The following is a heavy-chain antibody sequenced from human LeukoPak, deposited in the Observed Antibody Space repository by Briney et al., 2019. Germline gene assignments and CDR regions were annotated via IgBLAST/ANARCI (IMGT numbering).Heavy chain of an antibody. V-gene: IGHV4-34*01. CDR1: GGSFSGYY. J-gene: IGHJ4*02. CDR3: ARGRAAAGIGYYFDY. CDR2: INHSGST. Sequence: SETLSLTCAVYGGSFSGYYWSWIRQPPGKGLEWIGEINHSGSTNYNPSLKRRVTISVDTSKNQFSLKLSSVTAADTAVYYCARGRAAAGIGYYFDYWGQRTLVTVSS. D-gene: IGHD6-13*01.